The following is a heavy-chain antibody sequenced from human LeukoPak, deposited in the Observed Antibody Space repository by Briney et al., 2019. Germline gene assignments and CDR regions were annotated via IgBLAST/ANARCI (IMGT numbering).Heavy chain of an antibody. J-gene: IGHJ6*02. Sequence: GGSLRLSCAASGFTFSNYWMHWVRQAPGKGLVWVSRINSDGSSTNYADSAKGRFTISRDNAKNTLYLQMNSLRADDTAVYYCARDRYLMDVWGQGTTVTVSS. CDR2: INSDGSST. D-gene: IGHD2-2*02. CDR1: GFTFSNYW. V-gene: IGHV3-74*01. CDR3: ARDRYLMDV.